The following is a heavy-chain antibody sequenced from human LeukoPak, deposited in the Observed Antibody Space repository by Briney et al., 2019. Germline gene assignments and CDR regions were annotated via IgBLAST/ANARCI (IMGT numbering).Heavy chain of an antibody. CDR1: RGTFSNYA. CDR3: ARGPLEFCSGGSCYSGRNWFDP. J-gene: IGHJ5*02. D-gene: IGHD2-15*01. V-gene: IGHV1-69*13. CDR2: IIPIFGTA. Sequence: GASVKVSCKASRGTFSNYAISWVRQAPGQGLEWMGGIIPIFGTANYAQKLQGRVTITADESTSTAYMKLSSLRFDDTAVYYCARGPLEFCSGGSCYSGRNWFDPWGQGTLVTVSS.